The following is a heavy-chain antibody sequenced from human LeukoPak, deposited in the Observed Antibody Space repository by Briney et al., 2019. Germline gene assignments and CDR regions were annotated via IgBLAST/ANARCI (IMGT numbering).Heavy chain of an antibody. J-gene: IGHJ3*01. CDR1: GDSVSRTDGG. CDR3: ARGGLVRGSINSFIAFDV. D-gene: IGHD3-10*01. Sequence: SQTLSLTCAISGDSVSRTDGGWNWIRQSPSRGLEWLGRTYYRSKWYYDDALSVESRISIKPDPSKNQLTLQLNSVTPEDTALYFCARGGLVRGSINSFIAFDVWGQGTMVTVSS. CDR2: TYYRSKWYY. V-gene: IGHV6-1*01.